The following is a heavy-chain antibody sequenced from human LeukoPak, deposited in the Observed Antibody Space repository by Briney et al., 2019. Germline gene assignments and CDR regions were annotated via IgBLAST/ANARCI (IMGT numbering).Heavy chain of an antibody. CDR3: ARANGDPNLGY. CDR1: GYTFPSYS. D-gene: IGHD4-17*01. CDR2: INPTGGST. V-gene: IGHV1-46*01. J-gene: IGHJ4*02. Sequence: ASVKVSCKASGYTFPSYSMHWVRQAPGQGLEWMGIINPTGGSTTYAQKFQGRVTMTRDTSTSTVYMELSSLRSEDTAVYYCARANGDPNLGYWGQGTLVTVSS.